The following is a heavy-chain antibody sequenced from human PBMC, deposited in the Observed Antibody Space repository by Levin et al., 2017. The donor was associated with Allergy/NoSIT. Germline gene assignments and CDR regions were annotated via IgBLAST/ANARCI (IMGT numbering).Heavy chain of an antibody. V-gene: IGHV4-59*12. CDR2: IYYSGST. CDR1: GGSISSYY. J-gene: IGHJ4*02. CDR3: ARGLNSGRYPIDY. Sequence: SETLSLTCTVSGGSISSYYWSWIRQPPGKGLEWIGYIYYSGSTNYNPSLKSRVTISVDTSKNQFSLKLTSVTAADTAVYYCARGLNSGRYPIDYWVQGTLVTVSS. D-gene: IGHD3-10*01.